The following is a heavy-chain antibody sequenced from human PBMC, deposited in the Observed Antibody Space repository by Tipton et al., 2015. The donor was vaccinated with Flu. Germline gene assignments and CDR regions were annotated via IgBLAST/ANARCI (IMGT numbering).Heavy chain of an antibody. V-gene: IGHV4-30-4*01. J-gene: IGHJ1*01. D-gene: IGHD4-23*01. CDR2: IYHTGNS. CDR1: GGSISSSDYY. CDR3: ARSTTVVTQRGYFQH. Sequence: TLSLTCTVSGGSISSSDYYLNWIRQPPGKGLEWIGYIYHTGNSYYNPSLKSRVTISVDTSKSQFSLKLSSVSAADTAVYYCARSTTVVTQRGYFQHWGQGSLVTVSS.